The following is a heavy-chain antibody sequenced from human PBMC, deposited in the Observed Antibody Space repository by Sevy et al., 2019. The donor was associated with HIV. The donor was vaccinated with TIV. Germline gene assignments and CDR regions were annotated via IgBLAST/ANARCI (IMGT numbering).Heavy chain of an antibody. J-gene: IGHJ6*02. V-gene: IGHV3-21*01. D-gene: IGHD3-22*01. CDR3: ARDITNYYDSSGYYPVDYYYGMDV. Sequence: GGSLRLSCAASGFTFSSYSMNWVRQAPGKGLEWVSSISSSSSYIYYADSVKGRFTISRDNAKNSLYLQMNSLRAEDTAVYYCARDITNYYDSSGYYPVDYYYGMDVWGQGTTVTVSS. CDR1: GFTFSSYS. CDR2: ISSSSSYI.